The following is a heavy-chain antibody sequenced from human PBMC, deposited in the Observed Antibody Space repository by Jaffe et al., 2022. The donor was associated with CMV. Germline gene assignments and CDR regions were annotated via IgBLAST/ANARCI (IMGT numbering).Heavy chain of an antibody. V-gene: IGHV3-49*05. J-gene: IGHJ3*02. CDR1: GFTFGDYA. Sequence: EVQLVESGGGLVKPGRSLRLSCTASGFTFGDYAMSWFRQAPGKGLEWVGFIRSKAYGGTTEYAASVKGRFTISRDDSKSIAYLQMNSLKTEDTAVYYCTRDGSQLRYFDWLPSDAFDIWGQGTMVTVSS. D-gene: IGHD3-9*01. CDR3: TRDGSQLRYFDWLPSDAFDI. CDR2: IRSKAYGGTT.